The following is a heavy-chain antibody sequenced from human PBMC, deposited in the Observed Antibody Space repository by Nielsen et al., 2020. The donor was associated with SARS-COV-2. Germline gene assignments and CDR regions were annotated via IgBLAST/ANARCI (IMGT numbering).Heavy chain of an antibody. D-gene: IGHD3-3*01. CDR2: ISGSGGST. J-gene: IGHJ4*02. V-gene: IGHV3-23*01. Sequence: VRQAPGKGLEWVSAISGSGGSTYYADSVKGRFTISRDNSKNTLYLQMNSLRAEDTAVYYCAAGGVVIADFDYWGQGTLVTVSS. CDR3: AAGGVVIADFDY.